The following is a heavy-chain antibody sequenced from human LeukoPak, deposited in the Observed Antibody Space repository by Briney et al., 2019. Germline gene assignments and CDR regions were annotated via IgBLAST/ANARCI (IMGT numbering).Heavy chain of an antibody. J-gene: IGHJ4*02. Sequence: ASVKVSCKASGDTFSKYDVRWVRQAPGQGLEWMGKFIPMLGVGRYAQKFQGRVTISLDTSTSTAYMELNSLRSQDTAVYYCARDTGMAPLQYWGQGTLVTVSS. CDR2: FIPMLGVG. CDR3: ARDTGMAPLQY. CDR1: GDTFSKYD. V-gene: IGHV1-69*04. D-gene: IGHD5-18*01.